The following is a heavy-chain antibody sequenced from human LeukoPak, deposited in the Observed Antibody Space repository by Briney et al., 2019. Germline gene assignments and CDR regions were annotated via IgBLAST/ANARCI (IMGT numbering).Heavy chain of an antibody. V-gene: IGHV1-18*01. J-gene: IGHJ4*02. CDR2: ISAYNGNT. CDR1: DYTFTSYG. Sequence: ASVKVSCKASDYTFTSYGISWVRQAPGQGLEWMGWISAYNGNTNYAQKLQGRVTMTTDTSTSTVHMELSGLRSEDTAVYYCARDQEAFDYWGQGTLVTVSS. CDR3: ARDQEAFDY.